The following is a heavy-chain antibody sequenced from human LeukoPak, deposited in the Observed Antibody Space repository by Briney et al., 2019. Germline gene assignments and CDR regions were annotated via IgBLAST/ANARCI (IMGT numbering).Heavy chain of an antibody. CDR3: ARDQRYYGSGSYPI. D-gene: IGHD3-10*01. CDR1: GFTFSSCS. CDR2: ISSSSSTI. Sequence: GGSLRLSCAASGFTFSSCSMNWVRQAPGKGLEWVSYISSSSSTIYYADSVKGRFTISRDNAKNSLYLQMNSLRAEDTAVYYCARDQRYYGSGSYPIWGQGTLVTVSS. J-gene: IGHJ4*02. V-gene: IGHV3-48*01.